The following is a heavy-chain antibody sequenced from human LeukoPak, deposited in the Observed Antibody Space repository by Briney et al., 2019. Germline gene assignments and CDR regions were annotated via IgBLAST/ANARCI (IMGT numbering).Heavy chain of an antibody. V-gene: IGHV3-23*01. J-gene: IGHJ4*02. D-gene: IGHD3-22*01. CDR1: GFTFSSYA. CDR2: ISDSGDTT. Sequence: GGSLRLSCAASGFTFSSYAMNWVRQAPGKGLHGVSVISDSGDTTYYADSVKGRFAISRDNSNNTLYLQMNSLRAEDTAVYYCAKVGHHLYDSTGYYLPFDYWGQGTLVTVSS. CDR3: AKVGHHLYDSTGYYLPFDY.